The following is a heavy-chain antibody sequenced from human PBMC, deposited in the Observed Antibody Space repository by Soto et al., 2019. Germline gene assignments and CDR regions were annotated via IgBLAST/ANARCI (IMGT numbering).Heavy chain of an antibody. J-gene: IGHJ6*02. V-gene: IGHV3-33*08. Sequence: GSSLRLSCAASGFTFSSYAIHWVRQTPGKGLEWVAVIWYDGSNKYYADSVKGRFTISRDNSKNTLYLQMNSLRAEDTAVYYCARDTPGYSYGYAYYYYGMDVWGQGT. CDR1: GFTFSSYA. D-gene: IGHD5-18*01. CDR3: ARDTPGYSYGYAYYYYGMDV. CDR2: IWYDGSNK.